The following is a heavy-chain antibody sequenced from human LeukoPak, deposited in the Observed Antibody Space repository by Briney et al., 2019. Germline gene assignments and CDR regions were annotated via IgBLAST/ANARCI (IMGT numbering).Heavy chain of an antibody. Sequence: PGGSLRLSCAASGFTFNTFSLNWVRQAPGQGLEWVAYINSNANTTYYADSVKGRFTISRDNAKTLLYLQLSGLRGDDTAIYYCARDGFCDFWGQGTLVTVSS. CDR1: GFTFNTFS. CDR3: ARDGFCDF. V-gene: IGHV3-48*01. CDR2: INSNANTT. J-gene: IGHJ4*02. D-gene: IGHD3-3*01.